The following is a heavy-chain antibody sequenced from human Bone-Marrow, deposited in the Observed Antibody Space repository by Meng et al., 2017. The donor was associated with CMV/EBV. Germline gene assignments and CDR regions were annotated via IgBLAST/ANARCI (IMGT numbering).Heavy chain of an antibody. V-gene: IGHV3-11*04. D-gene: IGHD2-2*01. CDR2: ISSSGSTI. Sequence: GGSLRLSCAVSGLTFNDVWMSWVRQAPGKGLEWVSYISSSGSTIYYADSVKGRFTISRDNAKNTLYLQMNSLRAEDTAVYYCARGPGADCSSTSCSQKHFDYWGQGTLVTVSS. J-gene: IGHJ4*02. CDR3: ARGPGADCSSTSCSQKHFDY. CDR1: GLTFNDVW.